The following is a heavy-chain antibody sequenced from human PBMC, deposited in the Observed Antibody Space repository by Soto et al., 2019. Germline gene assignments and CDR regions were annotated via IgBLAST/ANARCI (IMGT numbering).Heavy chain of an antibody. D-gene: IGHD6-25*01. CDR1: GGSISSYY. Sequence: PSETLSLTCTVSGGSISSYYWSWIRQPPGKGLEWIGYIYYSGSTNYNPSLKSRVTISVDTSKNQFSLKLTSVSAADTAVFFCATVGSSSGPFDSWGPGTLVTVSS. CDR3: ATVGSSSGPFDS. J-gene: IGHJ4*02. CDR2: IYYSGST. V-gene: IGHV4-59*08.